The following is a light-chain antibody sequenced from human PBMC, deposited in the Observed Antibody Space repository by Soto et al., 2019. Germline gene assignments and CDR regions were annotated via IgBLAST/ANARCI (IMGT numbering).Light chain of an antibody. J-gene: IGKJ1*01. CDR2: AAS. V-gene: IGKV1-39*01. CDR1: QSISNH. Sequence: DIQMTQSPSSLSASVEDRVIITCRASQSISNHLKWYQQKPGKAPKLLIFAASSLQSGVTSRFSGSRSGPDFTLTISSLQTEEFATYYCQQSYSSPPTCGQGTKVEIK. CDR3: QQSYSSPPT.